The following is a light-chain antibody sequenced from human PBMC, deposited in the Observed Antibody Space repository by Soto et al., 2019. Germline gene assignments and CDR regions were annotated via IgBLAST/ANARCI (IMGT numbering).Light chain of an antibody. CDR3: QQFKSFPRT. CDR2: DAS. CDR1: QDIGSA. V-gene: IGKV1-13*02. Sequence: AIQLTQSPSSLSASVGDRVSITCRAGQDIGSALAWYQQKPGEAPNLLIYDASTLHSGVPSRFSGSGSGTDFSLTINGLQPDDFATYYCQQFKSFPRTFGPGTKVDIK. J-gene: IGKJ3*01.